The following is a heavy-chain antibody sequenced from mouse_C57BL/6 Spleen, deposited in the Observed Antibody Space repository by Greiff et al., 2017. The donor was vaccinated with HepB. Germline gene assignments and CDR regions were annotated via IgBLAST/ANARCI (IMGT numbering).Heavy chain of an antibody. D-gene: IGHD2-5*01. CDR3: ARSSNFFMDY. V-gene: IGHV1-26*01. CDR1: GYTFTDYY. J-gene: IGHJ4*01. Sequence: EVQLQQSGPELVKPGASVKISCKASGYTFTDYYMNWVKQSHGKSLEWIGDINPNNGGTSYNQKFKGKATLTVDKSSSTAYMELRSLTSEDSAVYYCARSSNFFMDYWGQGTSVTVSS. CDR2: INPNNGGT.